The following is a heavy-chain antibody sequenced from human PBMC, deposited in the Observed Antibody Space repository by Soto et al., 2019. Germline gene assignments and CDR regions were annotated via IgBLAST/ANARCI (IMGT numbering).Heavy chain of an antibody. D-gene: IGHD4-4*01. Sequence: ASVKVSCKTSGYRFSDYGISWVRQAPGQGLEWMGWINPNSGGTNYAQKLQGWVTMTRDTSISTAYMELSRLRSDDTAVYYCARSTVTTNYGMDVWGQGTTVT. CDR2: INPNSGGT. V-gene: IGHV1-2*04. CDR3: ARSTVTTNYGMDV. J-gene: IGHJ6*02. CDR1: GYRFSDYG.